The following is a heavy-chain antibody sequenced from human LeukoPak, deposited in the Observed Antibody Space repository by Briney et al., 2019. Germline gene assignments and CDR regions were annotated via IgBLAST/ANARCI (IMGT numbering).Heavy chain of an antibody. J-gene: IGHJ4*02. CDR1: GYTFGNYW. CDR3: ARSEWLLPRGEFDF. D-gene: IGHD3-3*01. Sequence: GESLKISGQASGYTFGNYWIGWVRQKSGKGLEWMGIIYGDDFDTRYSPSFQGQVTISADKSNRTDYLHWSSLKASDTAIYFCARSEWLLPRGEFDFWGQGTRVVVSS. CDR2: IYGDDFDT. V-gene: IGHV5-51*01.